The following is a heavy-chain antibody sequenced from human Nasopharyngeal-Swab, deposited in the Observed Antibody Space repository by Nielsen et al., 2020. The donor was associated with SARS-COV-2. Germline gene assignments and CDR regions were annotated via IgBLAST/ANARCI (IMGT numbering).Heavy chain of an antibody. D-gene: IGHD6-19*01. J-gene: IGHJ4*02. Sequence: ASVKVSCKVSGYTFTGYYMHWVRQAPGQGLEWMGWINPNSGGTNYAQKFQGRVTMTRDTSISTAYMELSRLRSDDTAVYYCARVGESSGWDFDYWGQGTLVTVSS. V-gene: IGHV1-2*02. CDR2: INPNSGGT. CDR1: GYTFTGYY. CDR3: ARVGESSGWDFDY.